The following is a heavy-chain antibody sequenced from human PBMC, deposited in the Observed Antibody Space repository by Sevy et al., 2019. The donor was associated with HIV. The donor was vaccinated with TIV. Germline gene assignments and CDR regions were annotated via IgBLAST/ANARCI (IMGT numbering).Heavy chain of an antibody. CDR2: ISYDGSNK. J-gene: IGHJ5*02. CDR1: GFTFSSYA. Sequence: GGSLRLSCAASGFTFSSYAMHWVRQAPGKGLEWVAVISYDGSNKYYADSVKGRFTISRDNSKNTLYLQMNSLRAEDTAVYYCAREGGRGGYDYNWFDPWGQGTLVTVSS. CDR3: AREGGRGGYDYNWFDP. V-gene: IGHV3-30-3*01. D-gene: IGHD5-12*01.